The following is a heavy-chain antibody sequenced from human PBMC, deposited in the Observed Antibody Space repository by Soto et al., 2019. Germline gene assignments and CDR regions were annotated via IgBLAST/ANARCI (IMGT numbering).Heavy chain of an antibody. D-gene: IGHD6-6*01. CDR3: ARDRAEGSSSTPAGGMDV. CDR1: GGSIRTYY. V-gene: IGHV4-59*01. CDR2: IHYSGVT. Sequence: LSLTCSVSGGSIRTYYLNWIRQPAVWFLEWIAYIHYSGVTNYSPSLRGRVSISIDRSNNEFSLKVSSVTAADTAVYYCARDRAEGSSSTPAGGMDVWGPGTTVTVSS. J-gene: IGHJ6*02.